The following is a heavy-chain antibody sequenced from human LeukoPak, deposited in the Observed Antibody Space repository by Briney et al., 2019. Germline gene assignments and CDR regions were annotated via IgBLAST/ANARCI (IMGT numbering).Heavy chain of an antibody. V-gene: IGHV5-51*01. D-gene: IGHD5-24*01. CDR1: GYSFTTHW. CDR3: AKRGGYVGYNYMDV. Sequence: GESLKISCQGSGYSFTTHWIAWVRQMPGKGLEWMGIIYPRDSDTRYSPSFQGQVTISADKSINTAYLQWSSLKASDSAIYYCAKRGGYVGYNYMDVWGKGTTVSISS. J-gene: IGHJ6*03. CDR2: IYPRDSDT.